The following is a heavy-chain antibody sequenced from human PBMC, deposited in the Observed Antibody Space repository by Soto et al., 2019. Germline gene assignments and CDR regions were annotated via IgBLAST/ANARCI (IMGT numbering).Heavy chain of an antibody. V-gene: IGHV3-23*01. CDR2: ISGSGGST. D-gene: IGHD6-13*01. CDR3: ARRSSSWYFDY. J-gene: IGHJ4*02. CDR1: GFTVSSYA. Sequence: EVQLLESGGGLVQPGGSLRLSCAASGFTVSSYAMNWVRKAPGKGLEWVSVISGSGGSTYYADSVKGRFTISRDNSKNTLYLQMNSLRAEDTAVYSCARRSSSWYFDYWGQGTMVTVSS.